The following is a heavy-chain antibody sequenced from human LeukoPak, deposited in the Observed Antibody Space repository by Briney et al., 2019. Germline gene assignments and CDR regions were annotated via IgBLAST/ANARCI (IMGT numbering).Heavy chain of an antibody. CDR2: IIPILGIA. D-gene: IGHD2-15*01. Sequence: AASVKVSCRASGGTFSSYAISWVRQAPGQGLEWMGRIIPILGIANYAQKFQGRVTITADKSTSTAYMELSSLRSEDTAVYYCARDRVLVGSAYWGQGTLGTVSS. CDR1: GGTFSSYA. V-gene: IGHV1-69*04. J-gene: IGHJ4*02. CDR3: ARDRVLVGSAY.